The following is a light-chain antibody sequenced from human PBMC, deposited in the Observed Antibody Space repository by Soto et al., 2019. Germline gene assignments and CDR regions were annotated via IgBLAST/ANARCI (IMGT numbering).Light chain of an antibody. V-gene: IGLV1-40*01. CDR1: SSNIGAGYD. CDR2: GNN. Sequence: QSVVTQPPSVSGAPGQRVTSSCTGSSSNIGAGYDVHWYQQFPGRAPKLLMYGNNNRPSGVPDRFSGSKSGTSASLDITGLQADDEADYYCQSFDTRLNSVVFGGGTKLTVL. CDR3: QSFDTRLNSVV. J-gene: IGLJ2*01.